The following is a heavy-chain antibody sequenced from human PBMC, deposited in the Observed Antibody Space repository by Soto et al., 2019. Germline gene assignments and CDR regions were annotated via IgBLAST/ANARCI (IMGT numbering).Heavy chain of an antibody. V-gene: IGHV4-59*12. CDR1: GGSISSYY. Sequence: SETLSLTCTVSGGSISSYYWSWIRQPQGKGLEWIGYIYNSGRTNYNPSLKSRVTITVDTSTNQFSLKLSSATAAGVAVYYCASRYGYSFDYWGQGTLVTVSS. D-gene: IGHD1-1*01. CDR2: IYNSGRT. CDR3: ASRYGYSFDY. J-gene: IGHJ4*02.